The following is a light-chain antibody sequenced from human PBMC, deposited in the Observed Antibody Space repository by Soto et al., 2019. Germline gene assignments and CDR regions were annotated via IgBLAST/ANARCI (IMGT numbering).Light chain of an antibody. J-gene: IGKJ5*01. V-gene: IGKV2-28*01. CDR2: YAS. Sequence: DLVMTQPPLSLPVTPGEPASISCRSSQSLLHSNGNNYLNWYLQKPGQSPQLLIYYASTRASGVPARSSGTRSRSAFTLNISRVEAEDVCFSYCLQALHTPPTFGQRPRLE. CDR3: LQALHTPPT. CDR1: QSLLHSNGNNY.